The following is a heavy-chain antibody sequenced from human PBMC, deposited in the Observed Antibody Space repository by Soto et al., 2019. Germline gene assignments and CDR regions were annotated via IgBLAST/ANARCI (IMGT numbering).Heavy chain of an antibody. CDR2: IHYSGST. D-gene: IGHD3-3*01. V-gene: IGHV4-59*01. CDR3: ARVRSNLFDY. Sequence: SETLSLTCTVSGDSISTFYWSWIRQPPGRGLEWIGYIHYSGSTNYNPSLKSQVIISVDTSKNQFSLKLSSVTAADTAVYFCARVRSNLFDYWGQGTLVTVSS. J-gene: IGHJ4*02. CDR1: GDSISTFY.